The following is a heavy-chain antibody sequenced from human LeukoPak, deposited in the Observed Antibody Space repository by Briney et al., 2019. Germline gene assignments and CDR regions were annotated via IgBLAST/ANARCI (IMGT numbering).Heavy chain of an antibody. CDR2: IKNKNTGETT. V-gene: IGHV3-15*01. Sequence: GGSLRLSCAASGFTFSDAWMSWVRQAPGKGLEWVGRIKNKNTGETTDYAAPVKGRFTISRDDSKNMLYLQMNSLKSEDTAVYYCTRAIGGGRDPDFDYWGQGTLVTVSS. J-gene: IGHJ4*02. CDR3: TRAIGGGRDPDFDY. CDR1: GFTFSDAW. D-gene: IGHD2-15*01.